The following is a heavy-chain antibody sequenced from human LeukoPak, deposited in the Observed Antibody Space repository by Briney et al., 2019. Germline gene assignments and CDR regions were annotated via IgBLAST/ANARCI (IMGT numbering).Heavy chain of an antibody. Sequence: GGSLRLSCTASGFAFSGSAVHWVRQSSEKGLEWVGHIDKESQFYATATAYAASVEGRFTISRDDSKNTAYLQMNSLKTEDTAVYYCTTFYSSSWLTDDYWGQGTLVTVSS. CDR2: IDKESQFYATAT. V-gene: IGHV3-73*01. D-gene: IGHD6-13*01. J-gene: IGHJ4*02. CDR1: GFAFSGSA. CDR3: TTFYSSSWLTDDY.